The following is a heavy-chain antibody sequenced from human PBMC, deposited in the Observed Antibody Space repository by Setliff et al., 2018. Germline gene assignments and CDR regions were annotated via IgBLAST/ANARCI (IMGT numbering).Heavy chain of an antibody. J-gene: IGHJ5*02. CDR1: GFTVSRDY. CDR2: IYNDGRT. CDR3: TRGTGRSWSLDP. Sequence: PGGSLRLSCAASGFTVSRDYMSWVRQAPGKGLEWVSLIYNDGRTYYADSVKGRFTISRDNSRNTLYLQMNSLRLDDTAVYYCTRGTGRSWSLDPWGQGTLVTVSS. D-gene: IGHD6-13*01. V-gene: IGHV3-53*01.